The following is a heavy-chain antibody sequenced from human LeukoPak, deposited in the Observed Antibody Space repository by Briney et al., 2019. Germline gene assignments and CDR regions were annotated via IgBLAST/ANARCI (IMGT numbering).Heavy chain of an antibody. V-gene: IGHV1-69*13. D-gene: IGHD2-15*01. Sequence: SVKVSCKASGGTFISYAISWVRQAPGQGLEWMGGIIPIFGTANYAQKFQGRVTITADESTSTAYMELSSLRSEDTAVYYCARDGDCSGGSCCDYWGQGTLVTVSS. CDR1: GGTFISYA. CDR3: ARDGDCSGGSCCDY. J-gene: IGHJ4*02. CDR2: IIPIFGTA.